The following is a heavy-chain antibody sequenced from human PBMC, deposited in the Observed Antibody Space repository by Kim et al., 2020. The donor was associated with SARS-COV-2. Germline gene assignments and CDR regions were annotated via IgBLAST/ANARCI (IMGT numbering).Heavy chain of an antibody. J-gene: IGHJ4*02. CDR2: ISSSSSYI. Sequence: GGSLRLSCAASGFTFSSYSMNWVRQAPGKGLEWVSSISSSSSYIYYADSVKGRFTISRDNAKNSLYLQMNSLRAEDTAVYYCARGDDSYSSGWYGDYWGQGTLVTVSS. D-gene: IGHD6-19*01. CDR3: ARGDDSYSSGWYGDY. CDR1: GFTFSSYS. V-gene: IGHV3-21*01.